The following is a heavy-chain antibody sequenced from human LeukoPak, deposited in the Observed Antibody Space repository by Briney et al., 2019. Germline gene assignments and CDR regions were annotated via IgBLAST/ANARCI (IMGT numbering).Heavy chain of an antibody. Sequence: SVKVSCKASGGTFSSYAISWVRQAPGQGLEWMGRIIPILGIANYAQKFQGRVTITADKSTSTAYMELSSLRSEDTAVYYCARGELVEGYYCYGMDVWGQGTTVTVSS. CDR2: IIPILGIA. CDR1: GGTFSSYA. J-gene: IGHJ6*02. D-gene: IGHD6-13*01. CDR3: ARGELVEGYYCYGMDV. V-gene: IGHV1-69*04.